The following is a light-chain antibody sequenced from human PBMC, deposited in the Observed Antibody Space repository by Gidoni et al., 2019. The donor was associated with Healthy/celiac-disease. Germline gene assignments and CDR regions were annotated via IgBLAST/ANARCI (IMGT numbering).Light chain of an antibody. Sequence: DIQLTQSPSFMSASVGDRVTITCRASQGISTLLAWYQQQPGRAPKLLMHAASTLERGVPSRCSGSGSGTEFTLTINSLQPEDVAIYYCQQVNSYPTFGHGTRLEIK. J-gene: IGKJ5*01. CDR2: AAS. CDR3: QQVNSYPT. CDR1: QGISTL. V-gene: IGKV1-9*01.